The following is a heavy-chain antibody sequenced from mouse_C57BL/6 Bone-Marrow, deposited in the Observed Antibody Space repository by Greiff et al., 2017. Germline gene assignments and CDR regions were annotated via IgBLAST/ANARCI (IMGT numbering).Heavy chain of an antibody. Sequence: EVQLQQSGPELVKPGASVKISCKASGYSFTDYNMNWVKQSNGKSLEWIGVINPNYGTNKYNQKFKGKATLTVDKSSSTAYLQLTSLTSEDSAVYYCESGSDYECDMDYWGQGTSVTVSA. CDR2: INPNYGTN. D-gene: IGHD2-4*01. J-gene: IGHJ4*01. V-gene: IGHV1-39*01. CDR3: ESGSDYECDMDY. CDR1: GYSFTDYN.